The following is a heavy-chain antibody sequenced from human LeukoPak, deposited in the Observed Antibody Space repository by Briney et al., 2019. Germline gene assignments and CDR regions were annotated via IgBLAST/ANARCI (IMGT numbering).Heavy chain of an antibody. V-gene: IGHV3-64D*06. CDR3: VKSIGVGSGSFPFDP. CDR2: ISSNGGST. Sequence: PGGSLRLSCSASGFTFSSYAMHWVRQAPGEGLEYVSAISSNGGSTYYADSVKGRFTISRNNSKNTLYLQMSSLRAEDMAVYYCVKSIGVGSGSFPFDPWGQGTLVTVSS. CDR1: GFTFSSYA. J-gene: IGHJ5*02. D-gene: IGHD3-10*01.